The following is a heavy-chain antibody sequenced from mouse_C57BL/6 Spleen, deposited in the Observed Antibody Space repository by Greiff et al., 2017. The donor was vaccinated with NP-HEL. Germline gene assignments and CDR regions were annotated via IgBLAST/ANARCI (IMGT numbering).Heavy chain of an antibody. CDR1: GFTFSSYA. CDR3: ARDHYYYGSSYYFDY. J-gene: IGHJ2*01. D-gene: IGHD1-1*01. V-gene: IGHV5-4*01. CDR2: ISDGGSYT. Sequence: EVKLQESGGGLVKPGGSLKLSCAASGFTFSSYAMSWVRQTPEKRLEWVATISDGGSYTYYPDNVKGRFTISRDNAKNNLYLQMSHLKSEDTAMYYCARDHYYYGSSYYFDYWGQGTTLTVSS.